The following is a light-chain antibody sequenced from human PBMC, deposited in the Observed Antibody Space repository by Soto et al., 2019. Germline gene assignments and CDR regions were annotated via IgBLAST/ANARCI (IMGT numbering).Light chain of an antibody. J-gene: IGKJ4*01. V-gene: IGKV3-15*01. CDR2: GAS. CDR3: QQYNNWPPVLT. CDR1: QSVSSN. Sequence: EIVMTQSPATLSVSPGERATLSCRASQSVSSNLAWYQQKPGQAPRLLIYGASTRATGIPARFSGSGSGTEFTLTISSLQSEDFAVYYCQQYNNWPPVLTFGGGTKWKS.